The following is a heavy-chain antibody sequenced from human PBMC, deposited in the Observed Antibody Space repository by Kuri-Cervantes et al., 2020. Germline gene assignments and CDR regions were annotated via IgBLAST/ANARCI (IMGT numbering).Heavy chain of an antibody. Sequence: GGSLRLSCAASGFTFSSYWMSWVRQAPGKGLEWVSYISSSGSTIYYADSVKGRFTISRDNSKNTLYLQMNSLRAEDTAVYYCARERITMIVVDPMGGMDVWGQGTTVTVSS. CDR2: ISSSGSTI. CDR1: GFTFSSYW. D-gene: IGHD3-22*01. CDR3: ARERITMIVVDPMGGMDV. V-gene: IGHV3-48*01. J-gene: IGHJ6*02.